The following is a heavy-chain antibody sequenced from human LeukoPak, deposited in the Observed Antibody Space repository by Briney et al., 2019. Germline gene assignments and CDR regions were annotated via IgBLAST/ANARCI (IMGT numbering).Heavy chain of an antibody. V-gene: IGHV4-59*01. Sequence: PSETLSLTCTVSGGSISSYYWSWIRQPPGKGLEWIGYIYYSGSTNYNPSLKSRGTISVDTSKNQFSLKLSSVTAADTAVYYCARDREYFDYWGQGTLVTVSS. CDR3: ARDREYFDY. CDR2: IYYSGST. CDR1: GGSISSYY. J-gene: IGHJ4*02.